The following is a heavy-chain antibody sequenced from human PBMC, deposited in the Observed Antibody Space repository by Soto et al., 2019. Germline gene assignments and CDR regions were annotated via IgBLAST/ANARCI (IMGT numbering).Heavy chain of an antibody. CDR3: AKDGLVYNWNYSDY. J-gene: IGHJ4*02. Sequence: PGGSLRLSCAASGFTFSSYGMHWVRQAPGKGLEWVAVISYDGSNKYYADSVKGRFTISRDNSKNTLYLQMNSLRAEDTAVYYCAKDGLVYNWNYSDYWGQGTLVTVS. D-gene: IGHD1-7*01. CDR2: ISYDGSNK. V-gene: IGHV3-30*18. CDR1: GFTFSSYG.